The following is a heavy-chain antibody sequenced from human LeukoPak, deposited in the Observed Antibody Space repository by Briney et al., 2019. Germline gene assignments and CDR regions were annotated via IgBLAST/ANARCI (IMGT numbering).Heavy chain of an antibody. J-gene: IGHJ4*02. Sequence: PSETLSLTCAVSGGSISYSGYSWTWIRQPPGKGLEWIGYIYHSGSAYYNPSLNSRVTISVDRSKNQFSLKLSSVTAADTAVYYCARNKRLGWERADTTFDYWGRGTLVTVSS. CDR3: ARNKRLGWERADTTFDY. V-gene: IGHV4-30-2*01. D-gene: IGHD1-1*01. CDR1: GGSISYSGYS. CDR2: IYHSGSA.